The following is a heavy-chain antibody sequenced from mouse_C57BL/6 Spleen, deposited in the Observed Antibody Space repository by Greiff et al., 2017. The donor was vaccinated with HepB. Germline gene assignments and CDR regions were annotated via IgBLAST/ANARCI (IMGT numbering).Heavy chain of an antibody. Sequence: EVKVVESGGGLVQPGGSLSLSCAASGFTFTDYYMSWVRQPPGKALEWLGFIRNKANGYTTEYSASVKGRFTISRDNSQSILYLQMNALRAEDSATYYCARSYGSRGAMDYWGQGTSVTVSS. CDR3: ARSYGSRGAMDY. CDR2: IRNKANGYTT. D-gene: IGHD1-1*01. CDR1: GFTFTDYY. V-gene: IGHV7-3*01. J-gene: IGHJ4*01.